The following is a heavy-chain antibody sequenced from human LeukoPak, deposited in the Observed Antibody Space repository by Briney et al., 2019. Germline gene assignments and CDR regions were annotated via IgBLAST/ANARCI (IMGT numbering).Heavy chain of an antibody. CDR1: GFTFSSYA. CDR2: ISYDGSNK. CDR3: AKPKPEEDAFDI. V-gene: IGHV3-30-3*02. Sequence: GGSLRLSCAASGFTFSSYAMHWVRQAPGKGLEWVAVISYDGSNKYYADSVKGRFTISRDNSKNTLYLQMNSLRAEDTAVYYCAKPKPEEDAFDIWGQGTMVTVSS. J-gene: IGHJ3*02.